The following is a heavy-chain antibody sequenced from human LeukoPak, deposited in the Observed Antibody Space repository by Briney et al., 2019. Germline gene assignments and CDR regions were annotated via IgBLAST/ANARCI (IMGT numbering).Heavy chain of an antibody. J-gene: IGHJ3*02. Sequence: PSETLSLTCTVSGYSISSGYYWGWIRQPPGKGLEWIGSIYHSGSTYYNPSLRSRVPISVDTSKNQFSLKLSSVTAADTAVYYCARGYYDYVWGSYRNAFDIWGQGTMVTVSS. D-gene: IGHD3-16*02. CDR2: IYHSGST. CDR1: GYSISSGYY. V-gene: IGHV4-38-2*02. CDR3: ARGYYDYVWGSYRNAFDI.